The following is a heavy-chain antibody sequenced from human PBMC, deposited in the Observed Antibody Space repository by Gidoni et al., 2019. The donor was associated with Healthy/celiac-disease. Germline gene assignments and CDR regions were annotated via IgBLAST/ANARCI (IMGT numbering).Heavy chain of an antibody. CDR1: GGSISSSSYY. V-gene: IGHV4-39*07. J-gene: IGHJ4*02. Sequence: QLQLQESGPGLVKPSETLSPTCTVSGGSISSSSYYWGWIRQPPGKGLEWIGSIYYSGSTYYNPSLKSRVTISVDTSKNQFSLKLSSVTAADTAVYYCARAIAAAAFDYWGQGTLVTVSS. D-gene: IGHD6-13*01. CDR3: ARAIAAAAFDY. CDR2: IYYSGST.